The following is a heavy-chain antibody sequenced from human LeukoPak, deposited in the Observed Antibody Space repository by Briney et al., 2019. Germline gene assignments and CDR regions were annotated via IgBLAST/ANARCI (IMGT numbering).Heavy chain of an antibody. D-gene: IGHD2-15*01. V-gene: IGHV3-7*01. CDR3: ARGIVVVVGASDHFDY. CDR1: GFTFSAYW. Sequence: GRSLRLSCVASGFTFSAYWMNWVPHAPGKGLERVGTISLDGSEKYYVDSVKGRFTISRDNAKTSLYLQINSLRADDTALYFCARGIVVVVGASDHFDYWGQGTLITVSS. CDR2: ISLDGSEK. J-gene: IGHJ4*02.